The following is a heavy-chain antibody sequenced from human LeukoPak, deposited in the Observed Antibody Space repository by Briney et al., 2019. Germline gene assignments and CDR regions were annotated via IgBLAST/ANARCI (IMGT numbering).Heavy chain of an antibody. D-gene: IGHD4-23*01. CDR3: ASMGGRDYRTPASPYRMSDY. CDR2: INHSGST. V-gene: IGHV4-34*01. Sequence: PSETLSLTCAVYGGSFSGYYWSWIRHPPGKGLEWSGEINHSGSTNYNPSLKSRVTISVDTSKNQFSLKLSSVTAADTAVYYCASMGGRDYRTPASPYRMSDYWGQGTLVTVSS. J-gene: IGHJ4*02. CDR1: GGSFSGYY.